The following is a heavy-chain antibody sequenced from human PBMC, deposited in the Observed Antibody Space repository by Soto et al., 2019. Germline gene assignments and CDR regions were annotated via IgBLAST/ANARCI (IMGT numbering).Heavy chain of an antibody. CDR1: GFTFSSYE. Sequence: PGGSLRLSCAASGFTFSSYEMNWVRQAPGKGLEWVSYISSSGSTIYYADSVKGRFTISRDNAKNSLYLQMNSLRAEDTAVYYCARGSRAAAYYYYYYGMDVWGPGTTVTVSS. CDR2: ISSSGSTI. CDR3: ARGSRAAAYYYYYYGMDV. D-gene: IGHD6-13*01. V-gene: IGHV3-48*03. J-gene: IGHJ6*02.